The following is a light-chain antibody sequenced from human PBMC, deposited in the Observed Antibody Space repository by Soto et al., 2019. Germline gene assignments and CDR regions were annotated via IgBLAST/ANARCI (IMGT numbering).Light chain of an antibody. J-gene: IGLJ1*01. V-gene: IGLV2-18*02. CDR1: SSDVGSYNR. CDR2: EVS. CDR3: SSFTSTSTYV. Sequence: QSALTQPPSVSGSPGQSVAISCSGTSSDVGSYNRVSWYQQPPGTAPKVMIYEVSNRPSGVPDRLSGSKSGNTASLTISGLQAEDEADYYCSSFTSTSTYVFGTGTKVTVL.